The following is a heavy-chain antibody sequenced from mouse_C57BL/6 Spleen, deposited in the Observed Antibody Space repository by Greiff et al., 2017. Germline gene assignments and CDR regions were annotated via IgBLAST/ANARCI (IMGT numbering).Heavy chain of an antibody. V-gene: IGHV1-55*01. Sequence: VQLQQPGAELVKPGASVKMSCKASGYTFTSYWITWVKQRPGQGLEWIGDIYPGSGSTNYNEKFKSKATLTVDTSSITAFMQLSSLTSEDSAVYCWARKDDGSSYEFDYWGQGTTLTVSS. CDR1: GYTFTSYW. D-gene: IGHD1-1*01. CDR2: IYPGSGST. CDR3: ARKDDGSSYEFDY. J-gene: IGHJ2*01.